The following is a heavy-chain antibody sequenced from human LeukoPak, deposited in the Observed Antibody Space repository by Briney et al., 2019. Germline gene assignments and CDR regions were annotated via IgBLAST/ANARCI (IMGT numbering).Heavy chain of an antibody. CDR1: GFTFSSYW. CDR3: ATPYYDFWSGYYKRGVRGADAFDI. CDR2: IKQDGSEK. D-gene: IGHD3-3*01. V-gene: IGHV3-7*01. J-gene: IGHJ3*02. Sequence: GGSLRLSCAASGFTFSSYWMSWVRQAPGKGLEWVANIKQDGSEKYYVDSVKGRFTISRDNAKNSLYLQMNSLRAEDTAVYYCATPYYDFWSGYYKRGVRGADAFDIWGQGTMVTVSS.